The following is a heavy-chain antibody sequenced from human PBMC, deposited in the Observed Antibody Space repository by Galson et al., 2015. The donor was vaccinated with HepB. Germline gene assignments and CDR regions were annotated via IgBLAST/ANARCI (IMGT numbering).Heavy chain of an antibody. J-gene: IGHJ4*02. V-gene: IGHV3-23*01. D-gene: IGHD3-22*01. CDR1: GFTFSSYA. CDR3: AKVGSSGYYYFDY. CDR2: ISGSGGST. Sequence: LRLSCAASGFTFSSYAMSWVRQAPGKGLEWVSAISGSGGSTYYADSVKGRFTISRDNSKNTLYLQMNSLRAEDTAVYYCAKVGSSGYYYFDYWGQGTLVTVSS.